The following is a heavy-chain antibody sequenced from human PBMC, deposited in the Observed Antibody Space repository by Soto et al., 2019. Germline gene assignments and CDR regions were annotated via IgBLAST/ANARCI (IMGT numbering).Heavy chain of an antibody. D-gene: IGHD3-10*01. CDR1: GFTFNYYE. CDR2: TSPDADIK. J-gene: IGHJ4*02. V-gene: IGHV3-30-3*01. Sequence: QVQLVESGGGVVQPGRSLRLSCAASGFTFNYYEMHLVRQAPGKGLEWVAVTSPDADIKLYAESVKGRFTVSRDNSKSTLYLRMDSLRADDTAVYFCAKDMFRGVTEYFDYLGQVTLVNVS. CDR3: AKDMFRGVTEYFDY.